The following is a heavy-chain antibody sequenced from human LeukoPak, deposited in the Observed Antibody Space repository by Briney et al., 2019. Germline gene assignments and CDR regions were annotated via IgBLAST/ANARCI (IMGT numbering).Heavy chain of an antibody. Sequence: GGSLRLSCAASGFTFSSYSMNWVRQAPGKGLEWVSSISSSSSYIYYADSVKGRFTISRDNSKNTLYLQMNSLRAEDTAVYYCAKAQYYDFWSGYYKTTQNNYFDYWGQGTLVTVSS. CDR3: AKAQYYDFWSGYYKTTQNNYFDY. D-gene: IGHD3-3*01. J-gene: IGHJ4*02. CDR2: ISSSSSYI. V-gene: IGHV3-21*04. CDR1: GFTFSSYS.